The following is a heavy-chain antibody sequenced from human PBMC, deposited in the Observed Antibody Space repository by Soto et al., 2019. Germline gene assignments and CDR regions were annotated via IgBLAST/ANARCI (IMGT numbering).Heavy chain of an antibody. CDR3: TRQIGSDCGGDCALAD. CDR2: IRSHINNYAT. V-gene: IGHV3-73*01. J-gene: IGHJ4*02. Sequence: DVQLVNSGGDLVQPGGSLKLSCAASGFTFSDYAIHWFRQSSGRGLEWVGRIRSHINNYATVSAESVKGRLTISRDDSKNTAYLPMSSLKTEDSALYYCTRQIGSDCGGDCALADWGQGTLVTVPS. D-gene: IGHD2-21*02. CDR1: GFTFSDYA.